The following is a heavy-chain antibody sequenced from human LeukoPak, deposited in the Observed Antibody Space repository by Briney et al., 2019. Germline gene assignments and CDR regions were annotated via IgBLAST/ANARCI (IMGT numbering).Heavy chain of an antibody. Sequence: GRSLRLSCAASGNYWMHWVRQVPGKGLVWVSHINSDGSWTSYADSVKGRFTISKDNAKNTVYLQMNSLRAEDTAVYYCVSFYETYWGRGTLVTVSS. J-gene: IGHJ4*02. D-gene: IGHD2/OR15-2a*01. V-gene: IGHV3-74*01. CDR3: VSFYETY. CDR2: INSDGSWT. CDR1: GNYW.